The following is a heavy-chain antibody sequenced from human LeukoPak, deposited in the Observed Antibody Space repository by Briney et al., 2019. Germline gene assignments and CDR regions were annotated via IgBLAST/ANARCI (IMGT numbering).Heavy chain of an antibody. J-gene: IGHJ4*02. V-gene: IGHV4-59*08. CDR2: IYYSGST. D-gene: IGHD3-22*01. Sequence: PSETLSLTCTVSGGSICSYYWSWIRQPPGKGLEWIGYIYYSGSTNYNPSLKSRVTISVDTSKNQFSLKLSSVTAADTAVYYCARVHSGYYYDSSGYYYFDYWGQGTLVTVSS. CDR3: ARVHSGYYYDSSGYYYFDY. CDR1: GGSICSYY.